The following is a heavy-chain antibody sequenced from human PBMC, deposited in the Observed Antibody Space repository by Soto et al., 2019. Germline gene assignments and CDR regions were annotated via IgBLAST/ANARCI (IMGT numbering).Heavy chain of an antibody. D-gene: IGHD3-9*01. J-gene: IGHJ6*02. CDR1: GYTFTGYY. CDR3: ARVKGWNYDILTGYLSSGNYGMDV. Sequence: QVQLVQSGAEVKKPGASVKVSCKASGYTFTGYYMHWVRQAPGQGLEWMGWINPNSGGTNYAQKFQGWVTMTRDTSISTAYMELSRLRSDDTAVYYCARVKGWNYDILTGYLSSGNYGMDVWGQGTTFTVSS. CDR2: INPNSGGT. V-gene: IGHV1-2*04.